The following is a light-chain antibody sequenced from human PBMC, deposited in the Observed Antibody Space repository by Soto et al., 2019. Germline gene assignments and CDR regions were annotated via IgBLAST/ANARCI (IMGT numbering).Light chain of an antibody. Sequence: EMVLTHSPAQLSVSICERATLSLSVSHSAASAVAWYQQKPGQAPRLLIYGASTRAIGIPARFSGSVSGTEFTLTVSSLQSEYFAVYHFLQYSSWPSWTFGPGTKVDIK. CDR1: HSAASA. CDR3: LQYSSWPSWT. J-gene: IGKJ1*01. V-gene: IGKV3-15*01. CDR2: GAS.